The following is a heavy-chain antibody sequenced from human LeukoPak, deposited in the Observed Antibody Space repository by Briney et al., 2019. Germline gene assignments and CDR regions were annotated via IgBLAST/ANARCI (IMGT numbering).Heavy chain of an antibody. CDR3: ARGSIFRIFRAFDI. CDR1: GYTFTSYD. J-gene: IGHJ3*02. CDR2: MNTNSGNR. V-gene: IGHV1-8*01. D-gene: IGHD3-9*01. Sequence: GASVKVSCKASGYTFTSYDFNWVRQATGQGLEWMGWMNTNSGNRGYAQKFQGRVTITRNTSISTAYMELSSLRSEDTAVYYCARGSIFRIFRAFDIWGQGTMVTVSS.